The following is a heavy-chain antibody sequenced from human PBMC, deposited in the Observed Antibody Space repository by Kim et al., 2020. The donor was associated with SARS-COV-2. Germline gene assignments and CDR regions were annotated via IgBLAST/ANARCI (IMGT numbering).Heavy chain of an antibody. D-gene: IGHD4-17*01. CDR2: ISGYSGNT. Sequence: ASVKVSCKASGYIFSSYGFSWVRQAPGQGPEWMGWISGYSGNTKYAERLQGRVTMTTDTSTSTVYMELRSLRSDDTAVYYCARDLYGDYDPLFDYWGQGPLVTVSS. V-gene: IGHV1-18*01. CDR3: ARDLYGDYDPLFDY. CDR1: GYIFSSYG. J-gene: IGHJ4*02.